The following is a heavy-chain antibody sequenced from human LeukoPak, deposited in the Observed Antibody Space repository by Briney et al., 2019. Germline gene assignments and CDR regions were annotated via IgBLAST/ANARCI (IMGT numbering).Heavy chain of an antibody. D-gene: IGHD6-19*01. CDR3: AKDGGWLAAEGLYFDY. Sequence: GGSLRLSCAASGFTFDDYTMHWVRQAPGKGLEWVSLISWDGGSTYYVDSVKGRFTISRDNSKNSLYLQMNSLRTEDTALYYCAKDGGWLAAEGLYFDYWGQGTLVTVSS. J-gene: IGHJ4*02. CDR2: ISWDGGST. V-gene: IGHV3-43*01. CDR1: GFTFDDYT.